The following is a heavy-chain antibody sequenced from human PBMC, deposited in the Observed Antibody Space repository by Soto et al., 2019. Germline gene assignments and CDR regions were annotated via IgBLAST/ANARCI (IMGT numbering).Heavy chain of an antibody. Sequence: QVQLQQWGAGLLKPSETLSLTCAVYGGSFSGYQWTWIRQTPGKGLEWIGEINDIGNVNYNPSLKRRVTFVVDTAKKQIALKLSSVTSADTAVYYCARGLSLGFGDFSRRMGYYYYVDVWGKGKTVTVYS. CDR2: INDIGNV. V-gene: IGHV4-34*01. J-gene: IGHJ6*03. CDR1: GGSFSGYQ. CDR3: ARGLSLGFGDFSRRMGYYYYVDV. D-gene: IGHD3-10*01.